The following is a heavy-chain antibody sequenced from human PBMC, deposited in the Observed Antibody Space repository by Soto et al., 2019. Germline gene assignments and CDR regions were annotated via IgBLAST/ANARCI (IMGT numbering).Heavy chain of an antibody. D-gene: IGHD3-3*01. J-gene: IGHJ6*03. CDR3: TRKVGRLPIFGVVKDMDV. V-gene: IGHV3-73*01. Sequence: GGSLRLSCAASGFTFSGSAMHWVRQASGKGLEWVGRIRSKANSYATAYAASVKGRFTISRDDSKNTAYLQMNSLKTEDTAVYYCTRKVGRLPIFGVVKDMDVWGKGTTVTVS. CDR2: IRSKANSYAT. CDR1: GFTFSGSA.